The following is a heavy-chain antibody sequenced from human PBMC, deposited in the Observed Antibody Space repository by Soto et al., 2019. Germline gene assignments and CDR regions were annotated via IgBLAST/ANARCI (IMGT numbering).Heavy chain of an antibody. CDR1: GFTFSSYS. CDR3: GRDPYYDCSGYCFDP. D-gene: IGHD3-22*01. CDR2: ISSSSSTI. V-gene: IGHV3-48*02. J-gene: IGHJ5*02. Sequence: EVQLVESGGGLVQPGGSLRLSCAASGFTFSSYSMNWVRQAPGKGLEWVSNISSSSSTIYYADSVKGRFTISRDNAKNSLHLQMNSLRDEDTAVYYCGRDPYYDCSGYCFDPWGQGTLVTVSS.